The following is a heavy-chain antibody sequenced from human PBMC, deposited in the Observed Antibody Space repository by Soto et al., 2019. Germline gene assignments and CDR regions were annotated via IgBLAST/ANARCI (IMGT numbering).Heavy chain of an antibody. CDR3: AKELVDTAMVLNWFDP. CDR2: ISGSGGST. V-gene: IGHV3-23*01. Sequence: EVQLLESGGGLVQPGGSLRLSCAASGFTFSSYAMSWVRQAPGKGLEWVSAISGSGGSTYYADSVKGRFTISRDNSKNTLYLRMNSLRAEDTAVYYCAKELVDTAMVLNWFDPWGQGTLVTVSS. J-gene: IGHJ5*02. D-gene: IGHD5-18*01. CDR1: GFTFSSYA.